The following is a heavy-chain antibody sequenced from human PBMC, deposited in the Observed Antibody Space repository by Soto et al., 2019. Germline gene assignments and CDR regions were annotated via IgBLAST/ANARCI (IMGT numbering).Heavy chain of an antibody. Sequence: SVKVSCKASGGTFNKYAIDWVRQAPGQGLEWMGGIIPLFGTANYAQKFQGRVTITADEATSTAYMELSSLRSEDTAVYYCARQSDYDTSGYYYAYWGQGTLVTVSS. J-gene: IGHJ4*02. CDR3: ARQSDYDTSGYYYAY. CDR2: IIPLFGTA. V-gene: IGHV1-69*13. D-gene: IGHD3-22*01. CDR1: GGTFNKYA.